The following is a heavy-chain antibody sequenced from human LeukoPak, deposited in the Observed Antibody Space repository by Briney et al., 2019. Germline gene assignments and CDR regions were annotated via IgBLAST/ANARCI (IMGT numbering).Heavy chain of an antibody. D-gene: IGHD3-10*01. V-gene: IGHV3-11*05. J-gene: IGHJ6*02. CDR1: GFTFSDYY. CDR2: ISSSSSYT. Sequence: GGSLRLSCAASGFTFSDYYVSWIRQAPGKGLEWVSYISSSSSYTNYADSVKGRFTISRDNAKNSLYLQMNSLRAEDTAVYYCARVPMVRGVIPYGMDVWGQGTTVTVSS. CDR3: ARVPMVRGVIPYGMDV.